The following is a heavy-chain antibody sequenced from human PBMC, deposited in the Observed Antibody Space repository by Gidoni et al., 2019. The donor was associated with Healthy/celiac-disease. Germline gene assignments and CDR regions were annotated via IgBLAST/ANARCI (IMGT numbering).Heavy chain of an antibody. CDR1: GFTSISHR. D-gene: IGHD6-13*01. CDR3: ARGTTAAGRYYYYGMDV. V-gene: IGHV3-48*01. J-gene: IGHJ6*02. CDR2: ISSSSSTI. Sequence: EVQPGESGGGLVQPGGSLRLSCAASGFTSISHRMNWVRQAPGKGVEWVSYISSSSSTIYYAYSVKGRFTISRDNAKNSLYLQMNSLRAEDTAVYYCARGTTAAGRYYYYGMDVWGQGTTVTVSS.